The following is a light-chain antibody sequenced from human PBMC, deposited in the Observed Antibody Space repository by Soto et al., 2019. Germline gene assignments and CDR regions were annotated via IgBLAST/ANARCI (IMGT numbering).Light chain of an antibody. J-gene: IGKJ2*01. CDR1: QSVSSY. CDR3: QQRSNWTPYT. Sequence: EIVLTQSPATLSLSPGERATLSCRASQSVSSYLAWYQQKPGQAPRLLIYDASNMATGIPARFSGSGSGTEFTLHISSLEPEDFAVYYCQQRSNWTPYTFGQGTKLEIK. CDR2: DAS. V-gene: IGKV3-11*01.